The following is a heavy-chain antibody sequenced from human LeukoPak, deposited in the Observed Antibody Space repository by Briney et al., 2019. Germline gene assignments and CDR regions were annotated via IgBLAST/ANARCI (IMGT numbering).Heavy chain of an antibody. D-gene: IGHD3-3*02. Sequence: SQTLSLTCAASGDSFTSNRAAWDCIRQSPSRGLEWLGRTYYRSKWYNDYAVSVKSRITIKPDTSKNQFSLQLNSVTPEEPAVFYCARKDHVRGGNYALWGQGTLVTVSS. CDR2: TYYRSKWYN. CDR1: GDSFTSNRAA. CDR3: ARKDHVRGGNYAL. V-gene: IGHV6-1*01. J-gene: IGHJ4*02.